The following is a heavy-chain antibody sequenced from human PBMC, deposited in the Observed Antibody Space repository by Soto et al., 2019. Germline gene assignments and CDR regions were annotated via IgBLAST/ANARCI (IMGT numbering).Heavy chain of an antibody. D-gene: IGHD3-10*01. Sequence: QVQLVQSGAEVKKPGASVKVSCKASGCTFTSYEINWVRQATGQGLEWMGWMNPNSGNTGYAQKFQGRVTMTRNTSISTAYMELSSLRSEDTAVYYCAITHLRFGEHHYWGQGTLVTVSS. CDR3: AITHLRFGEHHY. CDR2: MNPNSGNT. CDR1: GCTFTSYE. J-gene: IGHJ4*02. V-gene: IGHV1-8*01.